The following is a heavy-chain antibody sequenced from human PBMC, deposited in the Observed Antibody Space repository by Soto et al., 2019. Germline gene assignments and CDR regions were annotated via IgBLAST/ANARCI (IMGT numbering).Heavy chain of an antibody. CDR2: IFSNDEK. D-gene: IGHD3-22*01. J-gene: IGHJ4*02. V-gene: IGHV2-26*01. CDR1: GFSLSNARMG. CDR3: ARFTYYFDSSGYPTGFDY. Sequence: QVTLKESGPVLVKPTETLTLTCTVSGFSLSNARMGVSWCRQPPGKALEWLAHIFSNDEKSYSTSLNSRLTISKDASKSQVVLTMTSMDPVDTDTYSCARFTYYFDSSGYPTGFDYWGQGTLVTVSS.